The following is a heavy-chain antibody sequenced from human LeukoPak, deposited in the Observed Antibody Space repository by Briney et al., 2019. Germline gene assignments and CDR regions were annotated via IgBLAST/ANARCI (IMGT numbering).Heavy chain of an antibody. J-gene: IGHJ4*02. Sequence: ASVKVSCKASGYTFTGYYMHWVRQAPGQGFEWMGIINPNGGSTIYTQKFQGRVTMTRDTSTSTVYLELSSLRSEDTALYYCATGTHHDLLPFWGQGTLVTVSS. D-gene: IGHD3-9*01. CDR2: INPNGGST. CDR3: ATGTHHDLLPF. V-gene: IGHV1-46*01. CDR1: GYTFTGYY.